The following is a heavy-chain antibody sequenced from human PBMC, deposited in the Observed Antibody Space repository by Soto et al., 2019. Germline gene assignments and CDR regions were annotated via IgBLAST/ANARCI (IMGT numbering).Heavy chain of an antibody. D-gene: IGHD2-2*01. V-gene: IGHV3-30*18. Sequence: QVQLVESGGGVVQPGRSLRLSCAASGFTFSSYGMHWVRQAPGKGLEWVAVISYDGSNKYYADSVKGRFTISRDNSKNTLYLQMNSLRAEDTAVYYCAKVSCISTSCYRNYYYYGMDVWGQGTTVTVSS. CDR2: ISYDGSNK. CDR1: GFTFSSYG. CDR3: AKVSCISTSCYRNYYYYGMDV. J-gene: IGHJ6*02.